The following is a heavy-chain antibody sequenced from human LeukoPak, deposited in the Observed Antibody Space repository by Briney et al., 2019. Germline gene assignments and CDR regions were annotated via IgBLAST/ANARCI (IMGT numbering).Heavy chain of an antibody. Sequence: SETLSLTCTVSGDSISSRSYYWSWIRQPPGKGLEWIGEINHSGSTNYNPSLKSRVTISVDTSKNQSSLKLSSVTAADTAVYYCARAPRITIFGGSEGPWGQGTLVTVSS. CDR1: GDSISSRSYY. CDR3: ARAPRITIFGGSEGP. V-gene: IGHV4-39*07. D-gene: IGHD3-3*01. J-gene: IGHJ5*02. CDR2: INHSGST.